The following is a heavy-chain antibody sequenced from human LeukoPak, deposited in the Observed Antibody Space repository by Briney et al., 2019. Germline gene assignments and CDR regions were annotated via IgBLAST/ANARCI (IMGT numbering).Heavy chain of an antibody. V-gene: IGHV4-39*01. CDR2: INHSGSA. CDR1: GGSISSSNYY. D-gene: IGHD6-19*01. CDR3: ARQGPYSSGWSGYYYYYMDV. Sequence: PSETLSLTCTVSGGSISSSNYYWGWIRQPPGKGLEWIGEINHSGSANYNPSLKSRVTISVDTSKNQFSLKLSSVTAADTAVYYCARQGPYSSGWSGYYYYYMDVWGKGTTVTISS. J-gene: IGHJ6*03.